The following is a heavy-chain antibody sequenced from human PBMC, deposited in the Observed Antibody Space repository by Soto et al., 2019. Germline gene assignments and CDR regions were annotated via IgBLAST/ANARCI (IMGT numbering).Heavy chain of an antibody. CDR1: GGSISSSNW. D-gene: IGHD1-26*01. CDR2: IYHSGNT. J-gene: IGHJ5*01. Sequence: VQLRQSGPGLVKPSGTLSLTCAVSGGSISSSNWWTWVRQAPGKGLEWIGEIYHSGNTYYNPSLKGRLTTTVDKSNNQFSLKLNSVTAADTAVYYCATLPPRVVASLLPIPTWGQGTLVTVSS. V-gene: IGHV4-4*02. CDR3: ATLPPRVVASLLPIPT.